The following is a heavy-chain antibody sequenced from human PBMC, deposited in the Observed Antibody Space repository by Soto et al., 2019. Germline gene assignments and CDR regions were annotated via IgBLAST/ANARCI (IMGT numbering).Heavy chain of an antibody. CDR2: IIPILGIA. J-gene: IGHJ4*02. D-gene: IGHD6-6*01. CDR1: GGTFSSYT. CDR3: AKRSGSSSSEYCFDY. Sequence: QVQLVQSGAEVKKPGSSVKVSCKASGGTFSSYTISWVRQAPGQGLEWMGRIIPILGIANYAQKFQGRVTITADKSTSTAYMELSSLRSEDTAVYYCAKRSGSSSSEYCFDYWGQGTLVTVSS. V-gene: IGHV1-69*02.